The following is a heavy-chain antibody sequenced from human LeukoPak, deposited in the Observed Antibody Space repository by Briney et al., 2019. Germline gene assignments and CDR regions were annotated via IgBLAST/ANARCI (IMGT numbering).Heavy chain of an antibody. Sequence: SQTLSLTCAISGDSVSSNSAAWTWIRQSPSRGLEWLGRTYYRSKWYNDYAVPVKSRITINPDTSKNQFSLQLNSVTPEDTAVYYCARDPLGAAVAGKWFDPWGQGTLVTVSS. D-gene: IGHD6-19*01. CDR3: ARDPLGAAVAGKWFDP. V-gene: IGHV6-1*01. CDR1: GDSVSSNSAA. CDR2: TYYRSKWYN. J-gene: IGHJ5*02.